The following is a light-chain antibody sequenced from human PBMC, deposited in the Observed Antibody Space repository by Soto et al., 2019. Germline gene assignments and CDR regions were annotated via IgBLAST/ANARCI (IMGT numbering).Light chain of an antibody. Sequence: EFVLTQSPGTLSLSPGERATLSCRASQTVRNNYLAWYQQKPGQAPGLLIYDASSRATGIPDRFSGGGSGTDFTLTISGLEPEEFAVYYCQQYGSSSWTFGQGTKVEIK. J-gene: IGKJ1*01. CDR3: QQYGSSSWT. CDR2: DAS. V-gene: IGKV3-20*01. CDR1: QTVRNNY.